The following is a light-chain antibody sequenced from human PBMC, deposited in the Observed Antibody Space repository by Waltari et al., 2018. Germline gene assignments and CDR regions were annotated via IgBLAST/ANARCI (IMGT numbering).Light chain of an antibody. CDR3: QSGNSRGSYYV. V-gene: IGLV3-25*03. CDR1: AVPKQS. CDR2: KDN. Sequence: SSELTQPPSVQVSPGQTARITCSGDAVPKQSDDWYQQKPGQSPVLMIYKDNERPSGIPERFSGSISGTTVTLTISGVQAEDEADYYCQSGNSRGSYYVFGTGTKVTVL. J-gene: IGLJ1*01.